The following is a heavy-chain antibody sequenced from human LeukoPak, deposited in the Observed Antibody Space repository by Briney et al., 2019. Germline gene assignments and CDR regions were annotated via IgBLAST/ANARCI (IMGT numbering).Heavy chain of an antibody. D-gene: IGHD6-19*01. CDR2: IYHSGST. J-gene: IGHJ4*02. Sequence: PSETLSLTCTVSGGSISSYYWYWIRQSPGKGLEWIGYIYHSGSTYYNPSLKSRVTISVDRSKNQFSLKLSSVTAADTAVYYCARSTWPSSSLDYWGQGTLVTVSS. CDR3: ARSTWPSSSLDY. CDR1: GGSISSYY. V-gene: IGHV4-59*12.